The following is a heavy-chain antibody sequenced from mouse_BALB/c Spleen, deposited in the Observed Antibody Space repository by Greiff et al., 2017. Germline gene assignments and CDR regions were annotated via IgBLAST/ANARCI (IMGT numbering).Heavy chain of an antibody. CDR1: GYTFSSYW. CDR3: ARCNYVYTWFAY. CDR2: ILPGSGST. V-gene: IGHV1-9*01. D-gene: IGHD2-2*01. Sequence: QVQLQQSGAELMKPGASVKISCKATGYTFSSYWIAWVKQRPGHGLEWIGEILPGSGSTNYNEKFKGKATFTADTSSNTAYMQLSSLTSEDSAVYYCARCNYVYTWFAYWGQGTLVTVSA. J-gene: IGHJ3*01.